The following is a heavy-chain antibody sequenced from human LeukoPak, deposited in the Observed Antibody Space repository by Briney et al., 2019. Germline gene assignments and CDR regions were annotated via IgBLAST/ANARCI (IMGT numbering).Heavy chain of an antibody. D-gene: IGHD3-22*01. CDR2: TYYRSKWYN. Sequence: PSQTLSLTCAISGDSVSSNSAAWNWIRQSPLRGLEWLGRTYYRSKWYNDYAVSVKSRITINPDTSKNQFSLQLNSVTPEDTAVYYCARDTAPDYYDSSGYQVGFDYWGQGTLVTVSS. CDR3: ARDTAPDYYDSSGYQVGFDY. J-gene: IGHJ4*02. V-gene: IGHV6-1*01. CDR1: GDSVSSNSAA.